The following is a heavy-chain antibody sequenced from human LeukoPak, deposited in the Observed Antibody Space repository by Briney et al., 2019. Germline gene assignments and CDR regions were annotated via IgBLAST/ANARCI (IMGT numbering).Heavy chain of an antibody. D-gene: IGHD6-6*01. CDR2: ISTSGHT. J-gene: IGHJ5*02. V-gene: IGHV3-21*01. CDR1: GFTFNSYA. Sequence: GGSLRLSCAASGFTFNSYAMSWVRQAPGKGLEWVSGISTSGHTYYADSVKGRFTISRDNAKNSLYLQMNSLRAEDTAVYYCAKTSSIAALGWFDPWGQGTLVTVSS. CDR3: AKTSSIAALGWFDP.